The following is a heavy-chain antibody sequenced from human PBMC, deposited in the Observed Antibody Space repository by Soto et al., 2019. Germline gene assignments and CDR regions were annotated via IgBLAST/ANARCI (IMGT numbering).Heavy chain of an antibody. CDR1: GGTFSSYA. CDR2: IIPMFGKP. Sequence: QVLLVKSGAEVKKSGSSVKVSCKASGGTFSSYAINWVRQAPGQGLEWMGGIIPMFGKPNYAENFQGRVTISADESTITAYMELSSLTSDDAAVYYCARGFRDGYFYAMDVWGQGTTVTVS. V-gene: IGHV1-69*01. CDR3: ARGFRDGYFYAMDV. J-gene: IGHJ6*02. D-gene: IGHD2-21*01.